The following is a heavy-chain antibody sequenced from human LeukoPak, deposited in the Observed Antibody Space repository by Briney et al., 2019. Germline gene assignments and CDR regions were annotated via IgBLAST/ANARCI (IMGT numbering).Heavy chain of an antibody. CDR2: ISGSGLST. CDR3: AKLPGDYGPY. V-gene: IGHV3-23*01. CDR1: GFTFSSYD. D-gene: IGHD4-17*01. J-gene: IGHJ4*02. Sequence: GGSLRLSCAASGFTFSSYDMHWVRQAPGKGLEWVSYISGSGLSTYYADSVKGRFTISRDNSKNTLYLQMNSLRAEDTAVYYCAKLPGDYGPYWGQGTLVTVSS.